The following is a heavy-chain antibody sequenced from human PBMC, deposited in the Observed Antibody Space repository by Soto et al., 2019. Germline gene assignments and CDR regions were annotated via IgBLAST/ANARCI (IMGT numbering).Heavy chain of an antibody. Sequence: GASVKVSCKASGYTFTSYAMHWVRQAPGQRLEWMGWINAGNGNTKYSQKFQGRVTITRDTSASTAYMELSSLRSEDTAVYYCARGRMRYYYYGMDVWAQGTTVTVSS. CDR3: ARGRMRYYYYGMDV. CDR2: INAGNGNT. J-gene: IGHJ6*02. CDR1: GYTFTSYA. V-gene: IGHV1-3*01.